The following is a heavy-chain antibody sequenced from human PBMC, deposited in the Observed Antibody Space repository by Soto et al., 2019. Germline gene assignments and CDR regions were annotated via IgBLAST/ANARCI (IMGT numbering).Heavy chain of an antibody. Sequence: GGSLRLSCAASGFTFTSYAMSWVRQAPGKGLEWVSAISGSGGSTYYADSVKGRFTISRDNSKNTLYLQMNSLRAEDTAVYYCAKETWYSTSLPDAFDIWGQGTLVTVSS. CDR1: GFTFTSYA. V-gene: IGHV3-23*01. D-gene: IGHD6-13*01. CDR2: ISGSGGST. J-gene: IGHJ3*02. CDR3: AKETWYSTSLPDAFDI.